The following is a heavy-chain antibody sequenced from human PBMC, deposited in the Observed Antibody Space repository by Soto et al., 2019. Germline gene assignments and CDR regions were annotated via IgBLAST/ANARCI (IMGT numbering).Heavy chain of an antibody. CDR3: ARTESGTFDP. V-gene: IGHV4-30-2*01. D-gene: IGHD1-7*01. J-gene: IGHJ5*02. CDR2: IYHSGST. Sequence: QLQLQESGSGLVKPSQTLSLTCAVSGGSISSGGYSWSWIRQPPGKGLEWIGYIYHSGSTYYNPTIKSRVTISVDRTKNQFSRKLSSVTAADTAVYYCARTESGTFDPWGQGTLVTVSS. CDR1: GGSISSGGYS.